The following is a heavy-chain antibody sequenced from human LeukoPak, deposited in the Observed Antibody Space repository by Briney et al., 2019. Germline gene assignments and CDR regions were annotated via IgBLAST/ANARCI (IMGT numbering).Heavy chain of an antibody. CDR1: GGTFSIYA. J-gene: IGHJ6*02. CDR2: IIPIFGTA. Sequence: GASVTVSCMASGGTFSIYAISWVRPAPGQGLEWMGGIIPIFGTANYAQKFQGRVTITADESTSTAYMELSSLRSEDTAVYYCARVRHDSGSYSGVPRGYYGMDVWGQGTTVTVSS. V-gene: IGHV1-69*13. CDR3: ARVRHDSGSYSGVPRGYYGMDV. D-gene: IGHD1-26*01.